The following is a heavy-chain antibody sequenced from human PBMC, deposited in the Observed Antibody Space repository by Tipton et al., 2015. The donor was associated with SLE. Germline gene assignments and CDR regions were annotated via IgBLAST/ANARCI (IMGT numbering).Heavy chain of an antibody. D-gene: IGHD5/OR15-5a*01. CDR2: INHSGST. CDR1: GGSFSGYY. J-gene: IGHJ3*02. Sequence: LRLSCAVYGGSFSGYYWSWIRQPPGKGLEWIGEINHSGSTNYNPSLKSRVTISVDTSKNQFSLKLSSVTAADTVVYYCAGVSRDAFEIWGQGTMVTVSS. V-gene: IGHV4-34*01. CDR3: AGVSRDAFEI.